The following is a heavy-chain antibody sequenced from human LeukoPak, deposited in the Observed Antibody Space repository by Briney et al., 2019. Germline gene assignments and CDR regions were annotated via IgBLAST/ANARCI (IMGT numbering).Heavy chain of an antibody. D-gene: IGHD6-6*01. CDR1: GFIFSNYG. CDR2: IRYDGNKK. J-gene: IGHJ4*02. CDR3: AKGGAARRWIYYFDY. V-gene: IGHV3-30*02. Sequence: QSGGSLRLSCAGSGFIFSNYGMHWVRQAPAKGLEWVAFIRYDGNKKYYADSVKGRFTISRDNAKNSLYLQMNSLRAEDMALYYCAKGGAARRWIYYFDYWGQGTLVTVSS.